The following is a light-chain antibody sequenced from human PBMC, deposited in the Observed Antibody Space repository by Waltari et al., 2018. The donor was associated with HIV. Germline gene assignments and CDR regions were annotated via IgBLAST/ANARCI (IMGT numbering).Light chain of an antibody. J-gene: IGLJ3*02. CDR2: EVS. CDR3: SSYTSSRTWV. CDR1: RSDVGGYNY. V-gene: IGLV2-14*01. Sequence: QSALTQPASVSGSPGQSITISCTGTRSDVGGYNYVPWYQHHPGKAPKPVIYEVSNRPSGVSNRFSGFKSANTASLTISGLQAEDEGDYYCSSYTSSRTWVFGGGTKLTVL.